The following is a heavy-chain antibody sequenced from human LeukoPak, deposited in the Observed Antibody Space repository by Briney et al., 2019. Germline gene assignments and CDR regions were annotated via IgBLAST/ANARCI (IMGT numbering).Heavy chain of an antibody. CDR2: IYSGGST. CDR3: ARYCSGGSCYGPDY. D-gene: IGHD2-15*01. CDR1: GFTVSSNY. Sequence: GGSLRLSCAASGFTVSSNYMSWVPQAPGKGLEWVSVIYSGGSTYYADSVKGRFTISRDNSKNTLYLQMNSLRAEDTAVYYCARYCSGGSCYGPDYWGQGTLVTVSS. J-gene: IGHJ4*02. V-gene: IGHV3-66*01.